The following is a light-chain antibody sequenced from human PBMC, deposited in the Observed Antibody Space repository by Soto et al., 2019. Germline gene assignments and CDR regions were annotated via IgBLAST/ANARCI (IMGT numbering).Light chain of an antibody. CDR3: QQCYMGWT. Sequence: DIQMTQSPSTLSASVGDRVTITCRASQSISRSLAWYQHQPGKAPKLLIYDASSLESGVLSRFSGIGSGTEFTLSISSLQPEDFGTYYCQQCYMGWTFGQGTKVDIK. CDR2: DAS. CDR1: QSISRS. V-gene: IGKV1-5*01. J-gene: IGKJ1*01.